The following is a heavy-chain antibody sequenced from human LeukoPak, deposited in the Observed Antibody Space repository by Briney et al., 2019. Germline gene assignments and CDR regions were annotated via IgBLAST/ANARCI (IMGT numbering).Heavy chain of an antibody. V-gene: IGHV4-59*01. Sequence: SETLSLTCTVSGGSISSYYWSWIRQPPGKGLEWIDYLYYSGNTNYSPSLSGRVSTSIDTSKNHFSLNLTSVTAADTAVYYCARGLSTGREDYFDYWGQGTLVSVSS. CDR1: GGSISSYY. D-gene: IGHD1-1*01. CDR3: ARGLSTGREDYFDY. CDR2: LYYSGNT. J-gene: IGHJ4*02.